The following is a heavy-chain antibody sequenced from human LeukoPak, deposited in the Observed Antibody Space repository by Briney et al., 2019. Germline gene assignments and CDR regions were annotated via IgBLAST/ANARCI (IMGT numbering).Heavy chain of an antibody. CDR3: AREVAYYDSSGQWDFFDY. CDR2: ISSSGSTI. V-gene: IGHV3-11*01. D-gene: IGHD3-22*01. Sequence: GGSLRLSCAASGFTFSDYYMSWIRQAPGKGLEWVSYISSSGSTIYYADSVKGRFTISRDNAKNSLYLQMNSLRAEDTAVYYCAREVAYYDSSGQWDFFDYWGQGTLVTVSS. J-gene: IGHJ4*02. CDR1: GFTFSDYY.